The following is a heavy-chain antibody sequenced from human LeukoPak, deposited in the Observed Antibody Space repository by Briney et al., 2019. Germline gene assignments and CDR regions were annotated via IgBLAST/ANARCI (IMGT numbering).Heavy chain of an antibody. D-gene: IGHD3-22*01. V-gene: IGHV3-23*01. CDR3: AKDRSHSSGYYYGPLDY. CDR2: ISGSGGST. J-gene: IGHJ4*02. Sequence: GGSLRLSCAASGFTFSSYVMSWVPQAPGKGLEWVSAISGSGGSTYYADSVKGRFTISRDNSKNTLYLQMNSLRAEDTAVYYCAKDRSHSSGYYYGPLDYWGQGTLVTVSS. CDR1: GFTFSSYV.